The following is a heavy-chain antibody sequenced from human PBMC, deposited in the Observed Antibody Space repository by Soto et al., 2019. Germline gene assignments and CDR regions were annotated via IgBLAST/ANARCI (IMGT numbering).Heavy chain of an antibody. Sequence: QVQLQESGPGLVKPSQTLSLTCTVSGGSISSGDYYWSWIRQPPGKGLEWIGYIYYSGSTYYNLSLKGRVTISVDTSKNQFSLKLSSVTAADTAVYYCARAMVVTQNWFDPWGQGTLVTVSS. J-gene: IGHJ5*02. CDR2: IYYSGST. D-gene: IGHD2-21*02. V-gene: IGHV4-30-4*01. CDR3: ARAMVVTQNWFDP. CDR1: GGSISSGDYY.